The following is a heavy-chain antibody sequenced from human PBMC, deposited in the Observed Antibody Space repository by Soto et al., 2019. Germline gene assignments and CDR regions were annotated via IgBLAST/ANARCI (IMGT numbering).Heavy chain of an antibody. J-gene: IGHJ4*02. D-gene: IGHD2-21*01. CDR1: GESVSSSSYY. CDR3: ARQGTPVVIQAYFDH. V-gene: IGHV4-39*01. Sequence: SETLSLTCIASGESVSSSSYYWGWIRQPPGKGLEWIGSIYYSGRTYYNPSFKSLFTISIDTSKNQFSLKLSSVTATDTAVYYCARQGTPVVIQAYFDHWGQGALVTVSS. CDR2: IYYSGRT.